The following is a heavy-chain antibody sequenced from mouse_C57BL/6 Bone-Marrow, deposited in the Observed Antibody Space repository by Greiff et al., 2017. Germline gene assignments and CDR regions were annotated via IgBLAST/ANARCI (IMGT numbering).Heavy chain of an antibody. J-gene: IGHJ3*01. V-gene: IGHV1-15*01. CDR2: IDPETGGT. Sequence: QVHVKQSGAELVRPGASVTLSCKASGYTFTDYEMHWVKQTPVHGLEWIGAIDPETGGTAYNQKFKGKAILTADKSSSTAYMELRSLTSEDSAVYYCTNCYGSSFAWFAYWGQGTLVTVSA. CDR1: GYTFTDYE. D-gene: IGHD1-1*01. CDR3: TNCYGSSFAWFAY.